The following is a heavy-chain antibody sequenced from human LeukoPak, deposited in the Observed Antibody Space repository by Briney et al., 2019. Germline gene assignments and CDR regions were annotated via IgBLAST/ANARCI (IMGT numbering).Heavy chain of an antibody. Sequence: PSETLSLTCAVYGGSFSGYYWSWIRQPLGKGLEWIGEINHSGSTNYNPSLKSRVTISVDTSKNQFSLKLSSVTAADTAVYYCARGLGGYCSGGSCRPHNWFDPWGQGTLVTVSS. CDR1: GGSFSGYY. D-gene: IGHD2-15*01. J-gene: IGHJ5*02. CDR2: INHSGST. CDR3: ARGLGGYCSGGSCRPHNWFDP. V-gene: IGHV4-34*01.